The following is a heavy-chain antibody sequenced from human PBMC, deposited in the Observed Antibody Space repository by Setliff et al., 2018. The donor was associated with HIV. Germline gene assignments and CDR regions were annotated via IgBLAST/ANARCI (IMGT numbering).Heavy chain of an antibody. D-gene: IGHD3-9*01. V-gene: IGHV5-51*01. CDR1: GYSFTNYW. CDR2: IYPGDSDT. Sequence: GESLKISCKGSGYSFTNYWIAWVRQMPGKGLEWMGIIYPGDSDTRYSPSFQGKVTISAAKSNRTAFLQWSSLKASDTAIYYCARPRHSGYYDVLTGVNWFDPWRQGTLVTVSS. CDR3: ARPRHSGYYDVLTGVNWFDP. J-gene: IGHJ5*02.